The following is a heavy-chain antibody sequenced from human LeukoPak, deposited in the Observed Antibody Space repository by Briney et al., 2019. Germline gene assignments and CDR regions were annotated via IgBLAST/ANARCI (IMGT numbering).Heavy chain of an antibody. Sequence: GGSLRLSCAASGFTFSTFAMIWVRQPPGKGLEWVANIKQDESEKYYVDSVKGRFTISRDNAKNSLYLQMNSLRAEDTAVYYCARSSYSTGEDYWGQGTLVTVSS. D-gene: IGHD6-25*01. J-gene: IGHJ4*02. CDR1: GFTFSTFA. V-gene: IGHV3-7*01. CDR3: ARSSYSTGEDY. CDR2: IKQDESEK.